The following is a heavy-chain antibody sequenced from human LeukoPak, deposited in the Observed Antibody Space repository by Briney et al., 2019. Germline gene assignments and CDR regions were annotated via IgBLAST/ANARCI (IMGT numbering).Heavy chain of an antibody. CDR3: ASSPGIATTGQTFDY. Sequence: PGGSLRLSCTASGFIFSDDYMAWIRQAPGKGLDYVSYISGSRRYINYADSVKGRFTISRDNAQSSLFLQMSAQRVDDSAVYYCASSPGIATTGQTFDYWGPGTLVTVSS. CDR1: GFIFSDDY. V-gene: IGHV3-11*03. J-gene: IGHJ4*02. D-gene: IGHD6-13*01. CDR2: ISGSRRYI.